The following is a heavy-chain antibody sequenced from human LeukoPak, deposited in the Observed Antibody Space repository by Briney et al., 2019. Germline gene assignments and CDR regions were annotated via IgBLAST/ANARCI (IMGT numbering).Heavy chain of an antibody. CDR1: GYTFTSYG. V-gene: IGHV1-18*01. CDR2: ISAYNGNT. CDR3: ARVSFRWELLPYYFDY. J-gene: IGHJ4*02. Sequence: ASVKVSCKASGYTFTSYGISWVRQAPGQGLERMGWISAYNGNTNYAQKPQGRVTMTTDTSTSTAYMELRSLRSDDTAVYYCARVSFRWELLPYYFDYWGQGTLVSVSS. D-gene: IGHD1-26*01.